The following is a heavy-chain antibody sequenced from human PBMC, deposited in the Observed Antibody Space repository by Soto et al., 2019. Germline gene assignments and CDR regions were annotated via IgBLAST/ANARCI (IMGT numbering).Heavy chain of an antibody. J-gene: IGHJ4*02. CDR2: IYYSGST. CDR3: ARATWGDGYNYYFDY. CDR1: GVTMSYGGYS. D-gene: IGHD5-12*01. Sequence: SETLSLTCSVSGVTMSYGGYSWSWIRQSPGKGLEWLGYIYYSGSTNYNPSLKSRVTISVDTSKNQFSLKLSSVTAADTAVYYCARATWGDGYNYYFDYWGQGTLVTVSS. V-gene: IGHV4-61*08.